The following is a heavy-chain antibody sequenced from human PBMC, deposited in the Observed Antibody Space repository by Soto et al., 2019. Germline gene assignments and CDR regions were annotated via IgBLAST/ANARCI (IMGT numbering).Heavy chain of an antibody. Sequence: EVQLLESGGGLVQPGGSLRLSCAASGFTFSNNAMSWVRQAAGKGLEWVSVISGSGVRTYYADSVKGRFTISRDNSKNTLYLQMNSLRVEDTAVYYCAKSTTETTANWRYYYMDVWGKGTTVIVSS. D-gene: IGHD4-4*01. CDR1: GFTFSNNA. V-gene: IGHV3-23*01. CDR2: ISGSGVRT. J-gene: IGHJ6*03. CDR3: AKSTTETTANWRYYYMDV.